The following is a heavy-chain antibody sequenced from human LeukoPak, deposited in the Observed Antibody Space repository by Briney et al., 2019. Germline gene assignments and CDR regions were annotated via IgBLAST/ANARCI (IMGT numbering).Heavy chain of an antibody. CDR3: ARRPGATPNWFDP. V-gene: IGHV4-38-2*02. J-gene: IGHJ5*02. CDR1: GYSISSGYY. Sequence: SETLSLTCTVSGYSISSGYYWGWIRQPPGKGLEWIGSIYHSGSTYYNPSLKSRVNISVDTSKNQFSLKLSSVTAADTAVYYCARRPGATPNWFDPWGQGTLVTVSS. D-gene: IGHD1-26*01. CDR2: IYHSGST.